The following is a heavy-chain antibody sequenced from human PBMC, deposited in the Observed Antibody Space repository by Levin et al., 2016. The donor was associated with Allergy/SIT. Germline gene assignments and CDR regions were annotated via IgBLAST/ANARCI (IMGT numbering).Heavy chain of an antibody. CDR3: ARDSYYDSSGYLDY. CDR1: GGSISSYY. D-gene: IGHD3-22*01. CDR2: IYYSGST. J-gene: IGHJ4*02. V-gene: IGHV4-59*01. Sequence: SETLSLTCTVSGGSISSYYWSWIRQPPGKGLEWIGYIYYSGSTNYNPSLKSRVTISVDTSKNQFSLKLSSVTAADTAVYYCARDSYYDSSGYLDYWGQGTLVTVSS.